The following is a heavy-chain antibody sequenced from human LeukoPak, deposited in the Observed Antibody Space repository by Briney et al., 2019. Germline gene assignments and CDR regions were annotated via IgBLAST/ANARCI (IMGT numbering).Heavy chain of an antibody. Sequence: GGSLRLSCAAPGFTFSSYAMSWVRQAPGKGLEWVSAISGSGGSTYYADSVKGRITISRDNSKNTLYLQMNSLRAEDTAVYYCAKGAQWLRGSYFDYWGQGTLVTVSS. CDR2: ISGSGGST. J-gene: IGHJ4*02. CDR3: AKGAQWLRGSYFDY. CDR1: GFTFSSYA. V-gene: IGHV3-23*01. D-gene: IGHD5-12*01.